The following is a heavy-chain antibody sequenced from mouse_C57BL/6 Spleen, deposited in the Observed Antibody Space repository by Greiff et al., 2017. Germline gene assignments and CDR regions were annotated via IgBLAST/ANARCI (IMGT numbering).Heavy chain of an antibody. Sequence: QVQLQQPGAELVKPGASVKLSCKASGYTFTSYWMQWVKQRPGQGLAWIGEIDPSDSYTNYNQKFKGKATLTVDTSSSTASMQLSSLTSEDSAVDYCARRVPFAMDYWGQGTSVTVSS. CDR2: IDPSDSYT. J-gene: IGHJ4*01. CDR1: GYTFTSYW. V-gene: IGHV1-50*01. D-gene: IGHD2-14*01. CDR3: ARRVPFAMDY.